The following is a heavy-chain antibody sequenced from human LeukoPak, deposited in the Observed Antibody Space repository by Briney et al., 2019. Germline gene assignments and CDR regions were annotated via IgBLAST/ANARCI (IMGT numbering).Heavy chain of an antibody. CDR1: GFTFSGFA. Sequence: GGSLRLSCAASGFTFSGFAMSWVRRTPGKGLEWVSGISGSGDNTLYADSVKGRFTISRDNSKNTLYLEMNSLRAEDTAIYYCAKASTRDTGYYFDSWGQGTLVSVSS. V-gene: IGHV3-23*01. CDR2: ISGSGDNT. D-gene: IGHD3-9*01. J-gene: IGHJ4*02. CDR3: AKASTRDTGYYFDS.